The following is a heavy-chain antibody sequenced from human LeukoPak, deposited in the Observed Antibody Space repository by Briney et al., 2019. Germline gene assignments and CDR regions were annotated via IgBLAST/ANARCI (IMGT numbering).Heavy chain of an antibody. Sequence: GRSLRLSCAASGFTFSSYGMHWVRQAPGKGLEWVAVIWYDGSNKYYADSVKGRFTISRDNSKNTLYLRMNSLRAEDTAVYYCARAWYYYGSGSYFDYWGQGTLVTVSS. CDR2: IWYDGSNK. CDR3: ARAWYYYGSGSYFDY. D-gene: IGHD3-10*01. V-gene: IGHV3-33*01. CDR1: GFTFSSYG. J-gene: IGHJ4*02.